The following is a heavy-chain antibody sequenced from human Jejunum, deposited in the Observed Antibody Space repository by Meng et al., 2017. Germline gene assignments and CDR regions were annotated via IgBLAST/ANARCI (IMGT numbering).Heavy chain of an antibody. CDR3: ARSSDYAHDY. Sequence: QVRLGEVAGRGKKPGGSCKSPCKASGYPFTTNGITWVRQAPGPGLEWMGWISAYSGNTNYAQKVQGRVTLTTDTSTTTAYMELRSLRSDDTAVYYCARSSDYAHDYWGQGTLVTVSS. D-gene: IGHD4-17*01. CDR1: GYPFTTNG. J-gene: IGHJ4*02. V-gene: IGHV1-18*01. CDR2: ISAYSGNT.